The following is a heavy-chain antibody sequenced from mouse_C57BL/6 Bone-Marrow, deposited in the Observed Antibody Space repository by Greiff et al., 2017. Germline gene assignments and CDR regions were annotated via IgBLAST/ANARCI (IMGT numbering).Heavy chain of an antibody. CDR3: ARADGYDGYYDWYFDV. CDR2: INPSNGGT. V-gene: IGHV1-53*01. Sequence: QVQLQQPGTELVKPGASVKLSCKASGYTFTSYWMHWVKQRPGQGLEWIGNINPSNGGTNYNEKFKSKATLTVDKSSSTAYMQLSSLTSEDSAVYYWARADGYDGYYDWYFDVWGTGTTVTVSS. D-gene: IGHD2-3*01. CDR1: GYTFTSYW. J-gene: IGHJ1*03.